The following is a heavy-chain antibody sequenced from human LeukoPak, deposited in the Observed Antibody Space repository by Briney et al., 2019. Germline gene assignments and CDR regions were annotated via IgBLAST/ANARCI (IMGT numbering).Heavy chain of an antibody. D-gene: IGHD3-10*01. CDR1: GGSISSSSYY. CDR3: AKGPRTMVRGVNLYYFDY. Sequence: SSETLSLTCTVSGGSISSSSYYWGWIRQPPGKGLEWVSAISGSGGSTYYADSVKGRFTISRDNSKNTLYLQMNSLRAEDTAVYYCAKGPRTMVRGVNLYYFDYWGQGTLVTVSS. V-gene: IGHV3-23*01. CDR2: ISGSGGST. J-gene: IGHJ4*02.